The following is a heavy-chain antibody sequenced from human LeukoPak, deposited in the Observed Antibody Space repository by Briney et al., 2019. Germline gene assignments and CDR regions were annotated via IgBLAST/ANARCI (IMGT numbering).Heavy chain of an antibody. CDR2: FSGSGGGT. V-gene: IGHV3-23*01. D-gene: IGHD1-26*01. CDR3: AKRGAEVGQTVAPGDY. J-gene: IGHJ4*02. CDR1: GFTFSSYA. Sequence: PGGSLRLSCAASGFTFSSYAMSWVRQAPGKGLEWVSAFSGSGGGTYYADSVKGRFTISRDNSKSTLYLQMTSLRAEDTAVYYCAKRGAEVGQTVAPGDYWGQGTLVTVSS.